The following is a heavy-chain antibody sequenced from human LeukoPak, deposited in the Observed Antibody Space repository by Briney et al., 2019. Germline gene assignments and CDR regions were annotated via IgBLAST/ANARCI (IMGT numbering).Heavy chain of an antibody. CDR2: ISYDGSNK. Sequence: GGSLRLSCAASGFTFSSYAMSWVRQAPGKGLEWVAVISYDGSNKYYADSVKGRFTISRDNSKNTLYLQMNSLRAEDTAVYYCARNIGPDNWFDPWGQGTLVTVSS. V-gene: IGHV3-30-3*01. CDR3: ARNIGPDNWFDP. D-gene: IGHD2/OR15-2a*01. CDR1: GFTFSSYA. J-gene: IGHJ5*02.